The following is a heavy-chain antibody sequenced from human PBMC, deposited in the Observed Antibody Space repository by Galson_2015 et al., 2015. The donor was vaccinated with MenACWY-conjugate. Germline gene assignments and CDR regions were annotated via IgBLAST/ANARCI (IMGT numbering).Heavy chain of an antibody. Sequence: SETLSLTCTVSGYSISSGYYWGWIRQPPGKGLEWIGSIYHSGSTYYNPSLKSRVTISVDTSKNQFSLKLSSVTAADTAVYYCARRRRITIFGVGKGAGGYYFDYWGQGTLVTVSS. D-gene: IGHD3-3*01. CDR2: IYHSGST. CDR3: ARRRRITIFGVGKGAGGYYFDY. J-gene: IGHJ4*02. CDR1: GYSISSGYY. V-gene: IGHV4-38-2*02.